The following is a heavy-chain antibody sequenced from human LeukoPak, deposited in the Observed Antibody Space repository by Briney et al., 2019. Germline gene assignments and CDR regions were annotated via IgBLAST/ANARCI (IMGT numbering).Heavy chain of an antibody. CDR2: MNPNSGNT. V-gene: IGHV1-8*01. CDR1: GYTFTSYD. CDR3: ARSKSDRFWSGYYIDY. Sequence: ASVKVSCKASGYTFTSYDINWVRQATGQGLEWMGWMNPNSGNTGYAQKFQGRVTMTRNTSISTAYMELSSLRSEDTAVYYCARSKSDRFWSGYYIDYWGQGTLVTVSS. D-gene: IGHD3-3*01. J-gene: IGHJ4*02.